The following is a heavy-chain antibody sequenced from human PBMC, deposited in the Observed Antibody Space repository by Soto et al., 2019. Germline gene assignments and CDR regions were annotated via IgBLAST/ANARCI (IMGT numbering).Heavy chain of an antibody. CDR3: AREPYYDGAFDI. V-gene: IGHV3-74*01. D-gene: IGHD3-22*01. CDR1: GFTFSSYW. CDR2: INSDGSST. J-gene: IGHJ3*02. Sequence: GGSLRLSCAASGFTFSSYWMHWVRQAPGKGLVWVSRINSDGSSTSYADSVKGRFTISRDNAKNTLYLQMNSLRAEDTAVYYCAREPYYDGAFDIWGQGTMVTVSS.